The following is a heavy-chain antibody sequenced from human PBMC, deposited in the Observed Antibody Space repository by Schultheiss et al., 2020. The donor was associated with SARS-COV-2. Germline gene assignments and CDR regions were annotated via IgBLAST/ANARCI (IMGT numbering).Heavy chain of an antibody. Sequence: GESLKISCAASGFTFSSYWMHWVRQAPGKGLEWVAIISYDGSNKYYADSVKGRFTISRDNAKNSLYLQMNSLRDEDTAVYYCARDGGPFSEGYPGYWGQGTLVTVSS. V-gene: IGHV3-30*03. D-gene: IGHD5-24*01. CDR1: GFTFSSYW. CDR3: ARDGGPFSEGYPGY. J-gene: IGHJ4*02. CDR2: ISYDGSNK.